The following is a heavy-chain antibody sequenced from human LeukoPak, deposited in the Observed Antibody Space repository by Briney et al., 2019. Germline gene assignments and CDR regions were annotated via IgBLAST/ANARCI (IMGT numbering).Heavy chain of an antibody. CDR2: MNPSSGNT. D-gene: IGHD6-6*01. V-gene: IGHV1-8*01. Sequence: GASVKVSCKASGYTFASYDINWVRQATGHRLEWMGWMNPSSGNTGYAQKFQGRVTMTRDTSINTAYMELSNLRSEDTAVYYCARSTDSSAPYYYYHMDVWGEGTTVTVSS. CDR1: GYTFASYD. J-gene: IGHJ6*03. CDR3: ARSTDSSAPYYYYHMDV.